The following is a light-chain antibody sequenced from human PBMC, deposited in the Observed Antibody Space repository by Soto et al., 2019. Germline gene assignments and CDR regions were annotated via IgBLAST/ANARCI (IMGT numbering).Light chain of an antibody. CDR2: KAS. CDR3: QHYNSYPYT. J-gene: IGKJ2*01. V-gene: IGKV1-5*03. Sequence: DIQMTQSPSTLSASVGDRVTITCRASQTIYNWLAWYQQRPGKAPNLLIYKASSLESGVSSRFSGSGSGTEFTLTISSLQPDEFATYYCQHYNSYPYTFGQGTKLEIK. CDR1: QTIYNW.